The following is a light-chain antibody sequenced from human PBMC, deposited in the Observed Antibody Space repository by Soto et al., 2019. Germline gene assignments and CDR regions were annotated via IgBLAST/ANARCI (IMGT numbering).Light chain of an antibody. J-gene: IGKJ4*01. CDR3: QQYNNWPLT. CDR2: DAS. V-gene: IGKV3D-15*01. CDR1: QSVDND. Sequence: EIVMTQSPATLSVSPGDRATLSCRASQSVDNDLAWYQQKPGQPPRLLIYDASTRATGIPARFSGSQSGTEFTLTFSSLLSEDFAVYSCQQYNNWPLTFGGGTKVEIK.